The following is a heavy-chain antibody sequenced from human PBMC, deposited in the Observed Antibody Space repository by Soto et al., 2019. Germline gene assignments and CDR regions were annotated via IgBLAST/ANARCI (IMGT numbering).Heavy chain of an antibody. D-gene: IGHD5-12*01. CDR1: GFTISDHF. J-gene: IGHJ4*02. V-gene: IGHV3-72*01. CDR2: TKNIGHNYAT. Sequence: EVQVVESGGGLVQPGGSLRLSCAASGFTISDHFIDWVRQAPGKGLEWVGRTKNIGHNYATEYAASVKGRFTISRDDSRNSVYLYMNRLKSEDTAVYFCARGGNEYRYWGQGTLVTVSS. CDR3: ARGGNEYRY.